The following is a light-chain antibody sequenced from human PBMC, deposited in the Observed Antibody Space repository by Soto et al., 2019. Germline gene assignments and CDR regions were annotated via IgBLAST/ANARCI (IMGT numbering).Light chain of an antibody. V-gene: IGKV1-5*03. CDR3: QHYNSYSEA. CDR1: QTISSW. Sequence: DMQMTQSPSPLSASVGDRVTITCRASQTISSWLAWYQQKPGKAPKLLIYKASTLKSGVPSRFSGSGSGTEFTLTISSLQPDDFATYYCQHYNSYSEAFGQGTKVDI. J-gene: IGKJ1*01. CDR2: KAS.